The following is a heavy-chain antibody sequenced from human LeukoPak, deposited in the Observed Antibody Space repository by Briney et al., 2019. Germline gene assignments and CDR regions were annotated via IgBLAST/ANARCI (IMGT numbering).Heavy chain of an antibody. Sequence: GGSLRLSCAASGFTFSSYWMHWVRQAPGKGLVWVSRINTDGSSTSYADSVKGRFTISRDNSKNTLYLQMNSLRAEDTAVYYYARDLSGAVAGTRISYWGQGTLVTVSS. CDR2: INTDGSST. CDR3: ARDLSGAVAGTRISY. CDR1: GFTFSSYW. D-gene: IGHD6-19*01. V-gene: IGHV3-74*01. J-gene: IGHJ4*02.